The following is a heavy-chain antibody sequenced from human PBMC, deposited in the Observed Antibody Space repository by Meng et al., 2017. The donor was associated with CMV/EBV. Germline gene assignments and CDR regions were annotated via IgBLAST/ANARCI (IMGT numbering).Heavy chain of an antibody. J-gene: IGHJ6*02. D-gene: IGHD2-15*01. Sequence: SVKVSCKASGGTFSSYTISWVRQAPGQGLEWMGRIIPILGIANYAQKFQGRVTMTTDTSTSTAYMELRSLRSDDTAVYYCARQCEWGGGSCYGYYYYGMDVWGQGTTVTVSS. CDR2: IIPILGIA. CDR3: ARQCEWGGGSCYGYYYYGMDV. V-gene: IGHV1-69*02. CDR1: GGTFSSYT.